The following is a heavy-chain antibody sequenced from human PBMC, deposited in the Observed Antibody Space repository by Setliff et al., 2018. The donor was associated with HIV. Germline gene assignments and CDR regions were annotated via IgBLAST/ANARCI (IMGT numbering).Heavy chain of an antibody. V-gene: IGHV1-69*13. CDR3: ARGSLLRRTVSNLFETVDYWDYYLDV. CDR1: GGTFKNDV. D-gene: IGHD4-17*01. Sequence: ASVKVSCKASGGTFKNDVISWVQQAPGQGLEWMGGITPVFGTANYAQKFQGRVTIIADESTSTAYMEISNLRSEDTAVYYCARGSLLRRTVSNLFETVDYWDYYLDVWGKGTTVTVSS. J-gene: IGHJ6*03. CDR2: ITPVFGTA.